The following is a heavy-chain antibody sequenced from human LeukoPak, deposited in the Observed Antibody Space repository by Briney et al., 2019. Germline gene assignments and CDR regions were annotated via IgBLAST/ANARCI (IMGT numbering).Heavy chain of an antibody. D-gene: IGHD4-23*01. Sequence: SETLSLTCTVSGGSISSYYWSWIRQPPGKGLEWIGYIYYSGSTNYNPSLKSRVTISVDTSKNQFSLKLSSVTAADTAVYYCARENAVGWFDPWGQGTLVTVSS. CDR3: ARENAVGWFDP. CDR1: GGSISSYY. V-gene: IGHV4-59*01. J-gene: IGHJ5*02. CDR2: IYYSGST.